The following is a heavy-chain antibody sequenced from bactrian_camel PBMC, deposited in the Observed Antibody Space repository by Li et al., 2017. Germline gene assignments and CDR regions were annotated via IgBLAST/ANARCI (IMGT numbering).Heavy chain of an antibody. Sequence: DVQLVESGGGSVQAGGSLRLSCLATTPTYDGYCWSWFRQVPGKEREGVATFRTGPSITRYADTVKGRFTISKDNDKNTLYLQMDSLKTEDSAMYYCAAADSTSSSAWALLNHGAPNYWGQGTQVTVS. J-gene: IGHJ4*01. CDR2: FRTGPSIT. V-gene: IGHV3S42*01. D-gene: IGHD1*01. CDR1: TPTYDGYC. CDR3: AAADSTSSSAWALLNHGAPNY.